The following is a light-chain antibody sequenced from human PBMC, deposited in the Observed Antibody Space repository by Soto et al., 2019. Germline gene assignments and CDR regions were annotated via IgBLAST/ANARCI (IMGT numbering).Light chain of an antibody. V-gene: IGKV3-20*01. Sequence: EIVLTQFPGTLSLSPGERATLSCRASQSVNNNYLAWYQQKPGQAPSLLIYGASRRATGIPDRFSGRGSGTDFTLTISRLEPEDFAVYYCQQHSSSPRTFGQGTKVEI. CDR3: QQHSSSPRT. CDR2: GAS. CDR1: QSVNNNY. J-gene: IGKJ1*01.